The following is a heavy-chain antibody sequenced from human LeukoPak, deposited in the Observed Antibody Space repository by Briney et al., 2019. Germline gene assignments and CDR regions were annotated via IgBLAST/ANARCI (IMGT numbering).Heavy chain of an antibody. CDR3: ARVKGAVNYSSGYYDY. Sequence: GASVKVSCKASGGTFSSYAISWVRQAPGQGLEWMGGIIPIFGTANYAQKFQGRVTITADKSTSTAYMELSSLRSEDTAVYYCARVKGAVNYSSGYYDYWGQGTLVTVSS. V-gene: IGHV1-69*06. CDR1: GGTFSSYA. D-gene: IGHD3-22*01. CDR2: IIPIFGTA. J-gene: IGHJ4*02.